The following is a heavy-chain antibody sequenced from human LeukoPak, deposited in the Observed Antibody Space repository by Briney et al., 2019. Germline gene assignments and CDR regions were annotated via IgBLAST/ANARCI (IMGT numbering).Heavy chain of an antibody. CDR2: MNPNSGNT. Sequence: ASVKVSCKAPGYTFTSYDINWVRQATGQGPEWMGWMNPNSGNTGYAQKFQGRVTMTRNTSISTAYMELSSLRAEDTALYYCAKGLERESRLESWGQGTQVTVSS. CDR3: AKGLERESRLES. J-gene: IGHJ4*02. CDR1: GYTFTSYD. D-gene: IGHD1-1*01. V-gene: IGHV1-8*01.